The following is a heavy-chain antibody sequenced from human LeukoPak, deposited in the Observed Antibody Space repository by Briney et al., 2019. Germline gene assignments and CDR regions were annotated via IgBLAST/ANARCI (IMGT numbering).Heavy chain of an antibody. D-gene: IGHD3-16*02. CDR3: TTDLDDYVWGSYRPLNT. CDR2: IKSKTDGGTT. CDR1: GFTFSNAW. Sequence: GGSLRLSCAASGFTFSNAWMSWVRQAPGKGLEWVGRIKSKTDGGTTDYAAPVKGRFTISRDDSKNTLYLQMNSLKTEDTAVYYCTTDLDDYVWGSYRPLNTWGQGTMVTVSS. V-gene: IGHV3-15*01. J-gene: IGHJ3*01.